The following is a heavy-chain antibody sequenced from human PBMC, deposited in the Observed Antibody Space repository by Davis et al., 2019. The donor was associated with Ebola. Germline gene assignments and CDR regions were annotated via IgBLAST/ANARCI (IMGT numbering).Heavy chain of an antibody. D-gene: IGHD5-12*01. CDR3: ARGRGSYFDY. CDR1: GYNFINYY. CDR2: INPSGGST. V-gene: IGHV1-46*01. J-gene: IGHJ4*02. Sequence: ASVKVSCKASGYNFINYYMHWVRQAPGQGLEWMGIINPSGGSTTYPQKFQGRVTMTRDTSTSTIYMELISLRSEDTAVYYCARGRGSYFDYWGQGTLVTVSS.